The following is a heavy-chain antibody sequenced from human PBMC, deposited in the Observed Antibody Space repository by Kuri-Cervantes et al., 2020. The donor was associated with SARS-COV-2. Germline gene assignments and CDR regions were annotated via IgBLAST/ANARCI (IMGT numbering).Heavy chain of an antibody. CDR2: INHSGST. D-gene: IGHD1-26*01. CDR1: AGSFSGYY. CDR3: AGLRRKGRIVGATLTGY. J-gene: IGHJ4*02. Sequence: SETLSLTCAVYAGSFSGYYWSWIRQPPGEGLEWIGEINHSGSTNYNPSLKSRVTISVDTSKNQFSLKLSSVTTADTAVSYCAGLRRKGRIVGATLTGYWRQGTLVTVSS. V-gene: IGHV4-34*01.